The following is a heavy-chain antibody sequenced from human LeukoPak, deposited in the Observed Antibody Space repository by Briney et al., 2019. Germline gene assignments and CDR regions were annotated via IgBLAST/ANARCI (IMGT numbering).Heavy chain of an antibody. Sequence: SETLSLTCTVSGGSISSYYWTWLRQPPGKGLEWIGYIHYSGSSRSHPSLNSRVTMSVDTSKSQFSLKLTSVTAADTAVYYCARGRRTAVVTDFDYWGQGILVTVSS. D-gene: IGHD2-21*02. J-gene: IGHJ4*02. CDR1: GGSISSYY. V-gene: IGHV4-59*01. CDR2: IHYSGSS. CDR3: ARGRRTAVVTDFDY.